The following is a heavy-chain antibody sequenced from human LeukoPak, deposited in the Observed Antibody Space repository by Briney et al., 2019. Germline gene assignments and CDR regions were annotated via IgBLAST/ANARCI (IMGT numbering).Heavy chain of an antibody. Sequence: SETLSLTCTGSGGSMSGYYWSWIRQPPGKGLEWIGYIYYNGNTNYSPSLKSRVTISIDTSKNQLSLKLSSVTAADTAVYYCARDSTSWKNWFDPWGQGILVTVSS. V-gene: IGHV4-59*01. CDR2: IYYNGNT. D-gene: IGHD2-2*01. J-gene: IGHJ5*02. CDR3: ARDSTSWKNWFDP. CDR1: GGSMSGYY.